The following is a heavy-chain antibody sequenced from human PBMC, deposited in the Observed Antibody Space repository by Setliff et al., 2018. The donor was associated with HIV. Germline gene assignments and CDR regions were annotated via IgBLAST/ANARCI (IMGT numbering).Heavy chain of an antibody. D-gene: IGHD3-22*01. CDR2: VYFLGNR. Sequence: SETLSLTCTVSGGSILSSGGYFWGWIRQSPGRGLEWLGTVYFLGNRYLNPSLKSRVAVSVDTSKNHFSLRLASVTAADTAVYYCARLRYYDSSGYFHYFDYWGQGTLVTVSS. CDR1: GGSILSSGGYF. CDR3: ARLRYYDSSGYFHYFDY. J-gene: IGHJ4*02. V-gene: IGHV4-39*01.